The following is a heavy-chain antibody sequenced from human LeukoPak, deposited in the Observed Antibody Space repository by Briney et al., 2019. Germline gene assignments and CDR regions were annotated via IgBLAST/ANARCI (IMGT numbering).Heavy chain of an antibody. CDR2: ISYDGSNK. Sequence: PGRSLRLSCAASGFTFSSYGMHWVRQAPGKGLEWVAVISYDGSNKYYADSMKGRFTISRDNSKNTLYLQMNSLRAEDTAVYYCAKDHIGDYDSSGYYVYGLFDYWGQGTLDTVSS. V-gene: IGHV3-30*18. CDR3: AKDHIGDYDSSGYYVYGLFDY. J-gene: IGHJ4*02. D-gene: IGHD3-22*01. CDR1: GFTFSSYG.